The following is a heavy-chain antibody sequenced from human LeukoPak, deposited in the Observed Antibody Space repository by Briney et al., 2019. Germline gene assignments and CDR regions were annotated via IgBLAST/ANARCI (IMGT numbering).Heavy chain of an antibody. J-gene: IGHJ4*02. V-gene: IGHV2-5*02. D-gene: IGHD7-27*01. CDR2: IYWDNDR. CDR3: AHRVFQGGNWDSGKFDY. CDR1: GFSLTTSGVG. Sequence: SGPTLVNPTQTLTLTCTFSGFSLTTSGVGVGWIRQPPGKALECLALIYWDNDRRYSPSLRSRLTISKDTSNNQVVLTMTNMDPVGTATYYGAHRVFQGGNWDSGKFDYWGQGIPVTVSS.